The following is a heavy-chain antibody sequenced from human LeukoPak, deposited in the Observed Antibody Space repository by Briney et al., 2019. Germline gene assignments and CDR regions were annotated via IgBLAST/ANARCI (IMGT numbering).Heavy chain of an antibody. CDR2: IYTSGST. CDR3: ARLYYYDSSGYYYEKYFDY. CDR1: GGSISSYY. D-gene: IGHD3-22*01. V-gene: IGHV4-4*07. J-gene: IGHJ4*02. Sequence: PSETLSLTCTVSGGSISSYYWSWIRQPAGKGLEWIGRIYTSGSTYYNPSLKSRVTISVDTSKNQFSLKLSSVTAADTAVYYCARLYYYDSSGYYYEKYFDYWDQGTLVTVSS.